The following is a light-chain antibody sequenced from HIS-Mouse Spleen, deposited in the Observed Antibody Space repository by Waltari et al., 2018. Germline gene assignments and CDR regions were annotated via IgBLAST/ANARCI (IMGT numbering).Light chain of an antibody. V-gene: IGKV1-8*01. CDR3: QQYYSYRFT. CDR2: AAS. J-gene: IGKJ3*01. CDR1: QGISSY. Sequence: AFRMTQSPSSFSASTGDRVTITCRASQGISSYLAWYQQKPGKAPKLLIYAASTLQSGVPSRFSGSGSGTDFTLTISCLQSEDFATYYCQQYYSYRFTFGPGTKVDIK.